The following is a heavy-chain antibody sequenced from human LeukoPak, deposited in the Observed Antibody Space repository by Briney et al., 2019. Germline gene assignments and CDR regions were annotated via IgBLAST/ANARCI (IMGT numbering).Heavy chain of an antibody. CDR2: INPNSGGT. D-gene: IGHD2-2*01. Sequence: ASVKVSCKVSGYTLTELSMHWVRQAPGQGLEWMGWINPNSGGTNYAQKFQGRVTMTRDTSISTAYMELSRLRSDDTAVYYCARDGGIVVVPADFDYWGQGTLVTVSS. V-gene: IGHV1-2*02. CDR1: GYTLTELS. CDR3: ARDGGIVVVPADFDY. J-gene: IGHJ4*02.